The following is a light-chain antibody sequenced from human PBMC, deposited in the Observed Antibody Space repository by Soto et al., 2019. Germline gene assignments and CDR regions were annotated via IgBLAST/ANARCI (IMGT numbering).Light chain of an antibody. CDR2: NGP. Sequence: ENVLTQSPGTLSLSPGERATLTYRASQSIIGNQLAWYRQKPGQPPRLLIYNGPHRATGIPDRFSGSGSGNKFTLPISRPEPEDFAIDYCQQIGSLPPTFGQGTRVEIK. CDR1: QSIIGNQ. CDR3: QQIGSLPPT. J-gene: IGKJ1*01. V-gene: IGKV3-20*01.